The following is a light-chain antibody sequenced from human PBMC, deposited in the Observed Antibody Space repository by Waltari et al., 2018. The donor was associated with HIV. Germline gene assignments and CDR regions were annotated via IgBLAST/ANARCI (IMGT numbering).Light chain of an antibody. CDR3: ASWDDGLSGHV. Sequence: QSVLTQPRSASEAPGRSLNISFSGYPSNIGRNYVFWYQQVPGLAPRLLIYRTNQRPSGVSDRFSGSRSGTSASLVISGLRAEDEAQYYCASWDDGLSGHVFGGGT. CDR1: PSNIGRNY. CDR2: RTN. V-gene: IGLV1-47*01. J-gene: IGLJ1*01.